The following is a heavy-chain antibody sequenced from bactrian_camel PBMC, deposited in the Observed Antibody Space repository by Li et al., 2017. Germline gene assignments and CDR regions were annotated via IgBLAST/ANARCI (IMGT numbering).Heavy chain of an antibody. D-gene: IGHD1*01. J-gene: IGHJ6*01. Sequence: HVQLVESGGGSVQAGGSTRLSCVASTYTYSRYCLGWFRQAPGKERERVATLYTGGGSTYYATSVKGRFQISSISGDNRENTVYLQMNSLKPEDTAMYYCAARSVGWCPLFEHWLGKRAYTPGGYFANWGQGTQVTVS. CDR2: LYTGGGST. CDR1: TYTYSRYC. V-gene: IGHV3S1*01. CDR3: AARSVGWCPLFEHWLGKRAYTPGGYFAN.